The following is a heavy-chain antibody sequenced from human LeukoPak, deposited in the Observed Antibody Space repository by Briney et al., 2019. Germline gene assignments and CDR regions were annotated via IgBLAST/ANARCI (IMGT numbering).Heavy chain of an antibody. CDR1: GFTFSSYA. J-gene: IGHJ4*02. V-gene: IGHV3-23*01. D-gene: IGHD2-15*01. CDR2: MTGSGGGT. Sequence: GGSLRLSCAASGFTFSSYAMSWVRQAPGKGLEWVSAMTGSGGGTYYAGSVKGRFTISRDKSKNMVYLQMNSLRAEDTAVYYCAKFMGYCSGGSCYSMDEWGQGTLVTVSS. CDR3: AKFMGYCSGGSCYSMDE.